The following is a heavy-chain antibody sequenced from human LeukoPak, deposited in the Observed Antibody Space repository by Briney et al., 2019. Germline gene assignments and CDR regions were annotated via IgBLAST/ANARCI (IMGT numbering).Heavy chain of an antibody. CDR2: INRSGST. J-gene: IGHJ5*02. CDR1: GGSFGGYY. CDR3: AREGFCTNGVCLPPPSAFWFDP. D-gene: IGHD2-8*01. Sequence: SETLSLTCAVYGGSFGGYYWSWIRQPPGKGLEWIGEINRSGSTNYNPSLKSRVTISVDTSKNQFSLKLSSVTAADTAVYYCAREGFCTNGVCLPPPSAFWFDPWGQGTLVTVSS. V-gene: IGHV4-34*01.